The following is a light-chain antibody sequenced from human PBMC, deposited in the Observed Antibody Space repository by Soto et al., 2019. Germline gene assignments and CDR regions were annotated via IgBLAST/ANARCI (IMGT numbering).Light chain of an antibody. V-gene: IGLV1-44*01. Sequence: QSVLTQPPSASGTPGQRVTISCSGSNSNIGSNTVNWYQQLPGTAPRFLIYSDKQRPPGVPERFSGSKSGTSASLAIGGLQSEDEADYYCAAWYDSLNAYVFGTGTKVTVL. CDR1: NSNIGSNT. J-gene: IGLJ1*01. CDR2: SDK. CDR3: AAWYDSLNAYV.